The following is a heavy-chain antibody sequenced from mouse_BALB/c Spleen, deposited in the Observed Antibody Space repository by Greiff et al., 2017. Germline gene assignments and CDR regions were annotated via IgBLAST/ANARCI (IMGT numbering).Heavy chain of an antibody. CDR3: ALLRSLYYAMGY. Sequence: EVQLHQSGPELVKPGASVKISCKASGYSFTGYFMNWVKQSHGKSLEWIGRINPYNGDTFYNQKFKGKATLTVDTSSSAAHMELLSLTSEDSAVYCCALLRSLYYAMGYWGQGTPVTVSS. CDR2: INPYNGDT. CDR1: GYSFTGYF. J-gene: IGHJ4*01. D-gene: IGHD1-1*01. V-gene: IGHV1-37*01.